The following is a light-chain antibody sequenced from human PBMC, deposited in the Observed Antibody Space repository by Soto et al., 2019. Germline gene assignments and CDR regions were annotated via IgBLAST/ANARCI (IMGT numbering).Light chain of an antibody. Sequence: QPVLTQSPSASGTPGQRVTISCSGSRSNIGSNAVDWYQQFPGTAPKLLIYRNNQRPSGVPVRFSGSKSGTSASLAISGLQSEDEADYYCAAWDDSVIGWVFGGGTKLTVL. V-gene: IGLV1-44*01. CDR3: AAWDDSVIGWV. CDR1: RSNIGSNA. J-gene: IGLJ3*02. CDR2: RNN.